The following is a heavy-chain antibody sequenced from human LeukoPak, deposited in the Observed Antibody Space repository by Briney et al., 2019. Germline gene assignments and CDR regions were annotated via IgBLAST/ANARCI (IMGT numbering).Heavy chain of an antibody. V-gene: IGHV3-66*01. CDR1: GFTVSSNY. CDR2: IYSGGST. Sequence: GGSLRLSRAASGFTVSSNYMSWVRQAPGKGLEWVSVIYSGGSTYYADSVKGRFTISRDNSKNTLYLQMNSLRAEDTAVYYCAREYNHYYDSSRTRGFDPWGQGTLVTVSS. CDR3: AREYNHYYDSSRTRGFDP. J-gene: IGHJ5*02. D-gene: IGHD3-22*01.